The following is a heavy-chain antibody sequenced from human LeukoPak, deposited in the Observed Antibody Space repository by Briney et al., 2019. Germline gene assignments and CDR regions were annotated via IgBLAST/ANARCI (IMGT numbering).Heavy chain of an antibody. V-gene: IGHV3-9*01. Sequence: GGSLRLSCATSGFSFSSYAMSWVRQALGKGLEWVSGISWNSGSIGYADSVKGRFTISRDNAKNSLYLQMNSLRAEDTALYYCAKDMGDSSGFDYWGQGTLVTVSS. CDR3: AKDMGDSSGFDY. CDR1: GFSFSSYA. CDR2: ISWNSGSI. D-gene: IGHD3-22*01. J-gene: IGHJ4*02.